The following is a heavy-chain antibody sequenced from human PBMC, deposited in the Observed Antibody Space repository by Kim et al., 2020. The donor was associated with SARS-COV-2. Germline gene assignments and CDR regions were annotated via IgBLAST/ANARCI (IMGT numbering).Heavy chain of an antibody. D-gene: IGHD6-6*01. J-gene: IGHJ4*01. V-gene: IGHV4-4*07. CDR1: GGSISSDW. CDR3: ARAENSSGRPFHC. CDR2: IHPSGTT. Sequence: SETLSLTCNVSGGSISSDWWSWIRRPAGKGLEWIGRIHPSGTTNYNPSLKSRGPISLDTSKNQFYFQVNSVTAAATATYFCARAENSSGRPFHCWCYGTL.